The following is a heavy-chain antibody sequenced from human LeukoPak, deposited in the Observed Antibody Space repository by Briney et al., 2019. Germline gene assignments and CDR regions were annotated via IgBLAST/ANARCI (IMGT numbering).Heavy chain of an antibody. J-gene: IGHJ5*02. CDR3: ARDLSGGSGSYNWFDP. CDR1: GGTFSSYA. CDR2: IVPIFGIA. V-gene: IGHV1-69*04. Sequence: SVKVSCKASGGTFSSYAISWVRQAPGQGLEWMGRIVPIFGIANYAQKFQGRVTITADKSTSTAYMELSSLRSEDTAVYYCARDLSGGSGSYNWFDPWGQGTLVTVSS. D-gene: IGHD3-10*01.